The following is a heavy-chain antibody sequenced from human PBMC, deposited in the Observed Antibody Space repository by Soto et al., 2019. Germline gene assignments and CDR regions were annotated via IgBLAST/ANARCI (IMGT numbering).Heavy chain of an antibody. D-gene: IGHD5-12*01. J-gene: IGHJ4*02. Sequence: SETLSLTCTVSGASVGSDEYYWSWVRQPPGEGLEYIAYIYHRGITDYNPTLKSRVSISVDTSKNQFSLKLSSVTAADTAVYYSARRIVATETFDYWGQGTLVTVSS. V-gene: IGHV4-30-4*01. CDR1: GASVGSDEYY. CDR2: IYHRGIT. CDR3: ARRIVATETFDY.